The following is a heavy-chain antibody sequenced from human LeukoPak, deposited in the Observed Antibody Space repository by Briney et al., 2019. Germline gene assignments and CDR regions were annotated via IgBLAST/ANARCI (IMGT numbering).Heavy chain of an antibody. J-gene: IGHJ4*02. CDR3: ARRRGSGNFDY. D-gene: IGHD3-10*01. CDR1: GVSISSSNSY. V-gene: IGHV4-39*01. CDR2: IYYSGNT. Sequence: SETLSLTCTVSGVSISSSNSYWGWIRQPPGKGLEWIGSIYYSGNTYYNASLKSQVSISIDTSKNQFSLKLSSVTAADTAVYYCARRRGSGNFDYWGQGTLVTVSS.